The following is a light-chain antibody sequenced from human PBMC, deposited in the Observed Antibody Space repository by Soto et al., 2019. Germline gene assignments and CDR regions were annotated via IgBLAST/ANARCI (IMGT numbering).Light chain of an antibody. J-gene: IGKJ3*01. Sequence: EIVLTQSPATLSLSPGERATLSFRASQSVSSYLDCYQQKPGQAPRLLIDDAPNSATGIPARFSASGSGTGFTLTIRSLEPADFAVDYFQQGSNWVNFGPGTKVDIK. CDR3: QQGSNWVN. CDR1: QSVSSY. CDR2: DAP. V-gene: IGKV3-11*01.